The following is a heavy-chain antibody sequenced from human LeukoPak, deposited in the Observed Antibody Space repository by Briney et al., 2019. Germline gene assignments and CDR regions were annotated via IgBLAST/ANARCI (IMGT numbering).Heavy chain of an antibody. CDR1: GYTFTSHH. CDR2: IDPTGGST. V-gene: IGHV1-46*01. CDR3: ARDHDPITAGDPNWFDS. J-gene: IGHJ5*01. D-gene: IGHD6-13*01. Sequence: ASVKVSCKASGYTFTSHHMHWVRKAPGRGLEWVGIIDPTGGSTSYAQNFQGRVTMTTDTSTSTIYMEMTRLRSEDTAAYYCARDHDPITAGDPNWFDSWGQGTLVTVSS.